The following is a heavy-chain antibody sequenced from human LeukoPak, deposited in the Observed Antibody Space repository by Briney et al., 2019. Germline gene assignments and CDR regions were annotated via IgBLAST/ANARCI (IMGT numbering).Heavy chain of an antibody. V-gene: IGHV3-30*04. CDR3: ARGYYGDYPAGFDY. Sequence: GGSLRLSCAASGFTFSSYAMHWVRQAPGKGLEWVAVISYDGSNKYYADSVKGRFTISRDNSKNTLYLQMNSLRAEDTAVYYCARGYYGDYPAGFDYWGQGTLVTVSS. D-gene: IGHD4-17*01. J-gene: IGHJ4*02. CDR2: ISYDGSNK. CDR1: GFTFSSYA.